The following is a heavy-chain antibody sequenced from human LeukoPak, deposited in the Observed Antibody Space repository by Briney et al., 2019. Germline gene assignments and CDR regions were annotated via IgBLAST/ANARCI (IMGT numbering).Heavy chain of an antibody. J-gene: IGHJ6*02. CDR3: AKYSSRFEYYYYYYGMDV. Sequence: TGGSLRLSCAASGFTFSTYWMSWVRQAPGKGLEWVANIKQDGSEKYYVDSVKGRFTISRDNAKNSLYLQMNSLRAEDTAVYYCAKYSSRFEYYYYYYGMDVWGQGTTVTVSS. V-gene: IGHV3-7*01. CDR2: IKQDGSEK. CDR1: GFTFSTYW. D-gene: IGHD6-13*01.